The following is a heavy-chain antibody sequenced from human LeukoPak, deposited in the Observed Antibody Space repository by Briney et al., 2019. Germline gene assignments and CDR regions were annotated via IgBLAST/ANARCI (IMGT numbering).Heavy chain of an antibody. Sequence: QPGGSLRLSCAASGFTFSSYAMHWVRQAPGKGLEWVAVISYDGSNKYYADSVKGRFTISRDNSKNTLYLQMNSLRAEDTAVYYCARDIAAAGFFDYWGQGTLVTVSS. CDR1: GFTFSSYA. J-gene: IGHJ4*02. CDR3: ARDIAAAGFFDY. D-gene: IGHD6-13*01. CDR2: ISYDGSNK. V-gene: IGHV3-30-3*01.